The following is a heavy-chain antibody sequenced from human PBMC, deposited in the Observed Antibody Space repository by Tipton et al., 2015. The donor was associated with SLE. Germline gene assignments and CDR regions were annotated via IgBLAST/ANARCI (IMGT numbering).Heavy chain of an antibody. CDR3: TRGEWELGV. D-gene: IGHD1-26*01. Sequence: QLVQSGAEVKKPGASVKVSCKASGYTFSSYDVNWVRQAPGQGFEWMGWMSPNSGNTDYAQKFQGRVTMTRDTSITTAYMELSGLTSDDTAVYYCTRGEWELGVWGQGTLVTVAS. J-gene: IGHJ4*02. V-gene: IGHV1-8*01. CDR2: MSPNSGNT. CDR1: GYTFSSYD.